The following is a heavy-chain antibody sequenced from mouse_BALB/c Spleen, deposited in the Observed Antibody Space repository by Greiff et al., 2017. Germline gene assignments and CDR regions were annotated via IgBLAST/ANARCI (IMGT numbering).Heavy chain of an antibody. CDR1: GYTFTDYN. Sequence: EVQLQQSGPELVKPGASVKISCKASGYTFTDYNMHWVKQSHGKSLEWIGYIYPYNGGTGYNQKFKSKATLTVDNSSSTAYMELRSLTSEDSAVYYCARFYSYYYGSSWYFDVWGAGTTVTVSS. V-gene: IGHV1S29*02. CDR3: ARFYSYYYGSSWYFDV. J-gene: IGHJ1*01. CDR2: IYPYNGGT. D-gene: IGHD1-1*01.